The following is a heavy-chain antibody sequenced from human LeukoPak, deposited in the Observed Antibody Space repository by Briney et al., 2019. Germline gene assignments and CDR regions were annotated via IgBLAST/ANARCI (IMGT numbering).Heavy chain of an antibody. CDR3: AKGRWGLTINNFDI. CDR1: GFTFSSYA. J-gene: IGHJ3*02. D-gene: IGHD3-9*01. CDR2: TSESGGST. Sequence: GGSLRLSCAASGFTFSSYAMGWVRQAPGKGLEWVSVTSESGGSTHYADSVKGRFTIYRDNSKNTLYLQMNSLGGEDPAVYYCAKGRWGLTINNFDIWGQGRMVTVSS. V-gene: IGHV3-23*01.